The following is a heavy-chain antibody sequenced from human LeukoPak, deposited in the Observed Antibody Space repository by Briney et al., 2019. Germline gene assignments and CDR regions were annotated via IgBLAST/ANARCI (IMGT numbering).Heavy chain of an antibody. D-gene: IGHD3-10*01. CDR1: GFTFSSYF. Sequence: GGSLRLSCEASGFTFSSYFMNWVRHAPGKWLEWVSVISEDGRKFYEDSVKGRFTISRDNSKNTLFLQMTSLRAEDKAVYYCARVTTSGSYKFDYWGQGTLVTVSS. J-gene: IGHJ4*02. V-gene: IGHV3-53*01. CDR3: ARVTTSGSYKFDY. CDR2: ISEDGRK.